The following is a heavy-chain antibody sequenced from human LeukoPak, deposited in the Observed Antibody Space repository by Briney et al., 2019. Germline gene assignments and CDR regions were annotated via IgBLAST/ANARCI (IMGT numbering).Heavy chain of an antibody. J-gene: IGHJ4*02. CDR2: ISSKSRNL. D-gene: IGHD1-26*01. Sequence: GGSLRLSCVVSGFTFSSYTMNWVRQAPGKGLEWVSSISSKSRNLYYADSVKGRFTISRDNAKNSLYLQVNSLRGEDTAMYYCARAEDGRSLPSHFDYWGQGTVVTVSS. CDR3: ARAEDGRSLPSHFDY. V-gene: IGHV3-21*01. CDR1: GFTFSSYT.